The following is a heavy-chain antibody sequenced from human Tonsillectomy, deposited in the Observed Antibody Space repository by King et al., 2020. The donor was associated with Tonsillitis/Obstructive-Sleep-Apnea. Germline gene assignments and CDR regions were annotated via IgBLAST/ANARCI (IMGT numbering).Heavy chain of an antibody. J-gene: IGHJ4*02. CDR3: AKDRGATEVAALDY. Sequence: VQLVESGGGVVQPGRSLRLSCAASGFTFSSYVMHWVRQAPGKGLEWVAVISYDGSNKYYADSVKVRFTISRDTSKNTLYLQMNSLRAEDTAVYYCAKDRGATEVAALDYWGQGTLVTVSS. D-gene: IGHD1-26*01. V-gene: IGHV3-30*18. CDR2: ISYDGSNK. CDR1: GFTFSSYV.